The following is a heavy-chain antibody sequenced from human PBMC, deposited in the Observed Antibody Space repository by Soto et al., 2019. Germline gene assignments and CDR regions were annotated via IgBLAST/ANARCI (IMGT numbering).Heavy chain of an antibody. D-gene: IGHD4-17*01. CDR3: ERGPTVTTSVRPFSDY. Sequence: SETLSLTCAVYGGSFSGYYWSWIRQPPGKGLEWIGEINHSGSTNYNPSLKSRVTISVDTSKNQFSLKLSSVTAADTAVYYCERGPTVTTSVRPFSDYWGQGTLVTVSS. CDR2: INHSGST. J-gene: IGHJ4*02. CDR1: GGSFSGYY. V-gene: IGHV4-34*01.